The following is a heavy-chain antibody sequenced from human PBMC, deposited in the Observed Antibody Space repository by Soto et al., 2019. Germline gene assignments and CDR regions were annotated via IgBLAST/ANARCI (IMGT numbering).Heavy chain of an antibody. CDR1: GFSLSTSGVC. D-gene: IGHD4-17*01. Sequence: SGPTLVNPTQTRTLTCTFSGFSLSTSGVCVRWIRQPPGKALEWGAVIDWDDDKCYSTSLKTRLTISKDNSKNQVVLTMTNMDPVDTATYYCARGDHDYGDSKWDYWGQGTLVTVSS. CDR3: ARGDHDYGDSKWDY. J-gene: IGHJ4*02. CDR2: IDWDDDK. V-gene: IGHV2-70*01.